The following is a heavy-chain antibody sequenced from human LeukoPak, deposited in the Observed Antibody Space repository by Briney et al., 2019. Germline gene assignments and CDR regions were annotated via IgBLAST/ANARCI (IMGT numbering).Heavy chain of an antibody. V-gene: IGHV4-59*08. Sequence: SQTLSLTCTVSGGSISSYYWSWIRQPPGKGLEWIGYIYYSGSTNYNPSLKSRVTISVDTSKNQFSLKLSSVTAADTAVYYCARRAPYSYEWSTLDYWGQGTLVTVSS. J-gene: IGHJ4*02. CDR1: GGSISSYY. CDR2: IYYSGST. D-gene: IGHD5-18*01. CDR3: ARRAPYSYEWSTLDY.